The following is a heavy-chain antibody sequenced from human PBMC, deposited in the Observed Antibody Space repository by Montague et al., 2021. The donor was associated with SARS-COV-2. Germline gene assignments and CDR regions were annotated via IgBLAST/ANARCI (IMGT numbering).Heavy chain of an antibody. D-gene: IGHD3-10*01. CDR3: ARDNYILFGEPRVSYYYGMDV. J-gene: IGHJ6*02. CDR2: IYYSGST. CDR1: GGSISSGDYY. Sequence: TLSLTCTVSGGSISSGDYYWGWIRQPPGKGLEWIGNIYYSGSTNYNPSLKSRVTISVDTSKNQFSLKLSSVTAADTAVYYCARDNYILFGEPRVSYYYGMDVWGQGTTVTVSS. V-gene: IGHV4-30-4*08.